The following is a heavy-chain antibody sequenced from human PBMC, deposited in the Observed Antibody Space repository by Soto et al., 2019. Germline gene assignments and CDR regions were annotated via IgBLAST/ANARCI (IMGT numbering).Heavy chain of an antibody. CDR3: ARNEWSNFYGMDV. CDR2: ISSSSFSI. V-gene: IGHV3-21*01. Sequence: EVQLVESGGGLVKPGGSLRLSCAASGFTFSSYSMNWVRQAPGKGLEWVSSISSSSFSINYADSVKGRFSIARDNAQNSLHLQMNNLRAEDTAVYYCARNEWSNFYGMDVWGQGTTVTVSS. CDR1: GFTFSSYS. J-gene: IGHJ6*02. D-gene: IGHD3-3*01.